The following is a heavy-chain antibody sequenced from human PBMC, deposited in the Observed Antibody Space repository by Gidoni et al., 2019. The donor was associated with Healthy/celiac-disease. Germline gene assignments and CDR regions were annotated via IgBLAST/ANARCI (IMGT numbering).Heavy chain of an antibody. D-gene: IGHD3-3*01. CDR1: GGSFSGYY. J-gene: IGHJ5*02. V-gene: IGHV4-34*01. CDR3: ARGSDSFWSGFQTISDNWFDP. Sequence: QVQLQQWGAGLLKPSETLSLTCAVYGGSFSGYYWSWIRQPPGKGLEWIGEINHSGSTNYNPSLKSRVTISVDTSKNQFSLKLSSVTAADTAVYYCARGSDSFWSGFQTISDNWFDPWGQGTLVTVSS. CDR2: INHSGST.